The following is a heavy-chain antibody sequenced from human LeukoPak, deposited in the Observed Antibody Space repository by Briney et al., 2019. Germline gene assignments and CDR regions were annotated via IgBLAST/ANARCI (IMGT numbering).Heavy chain of an antibody. CDR1: GFSFSCAW. Sequence: GGSLRLSCAASGFSFSCAWMSWVRQAPGKGLEWVAHIKSKTDGGTTDYAAPVRGRFTISRDDSKNTLYLQMNSLKTEDTGVYYCKIDVCGGSYPFDYWGQGALVTVSS. J-gene: IGHJ4*02. D-gene: IGHD1-26*01. CDR2: IKSKTDGGTT. CDR3: KIDVCGGSYPFDY. V-gene: IGHV3-15*01.